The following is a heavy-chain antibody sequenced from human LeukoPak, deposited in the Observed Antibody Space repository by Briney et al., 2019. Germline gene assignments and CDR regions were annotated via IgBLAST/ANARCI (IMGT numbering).Heavy chain of an antibody. J-gene: IGHJ4*02. CDR1: GFTFSSNG. V-gene: IGHV3-23*01. Sequence: GRSLRLSCAATGFTFSSNGMGWVRQAPGKGLEWVSGISGSGDNTYYADSVKGRFTISRDNSKNTRYLQMNNLRAEDTALYYCAKDWGYWGQGTLVTVSS. D-gene: IGHD3-16*01. CDR2: ISGSGDNT. CDR3: AKDWGY.